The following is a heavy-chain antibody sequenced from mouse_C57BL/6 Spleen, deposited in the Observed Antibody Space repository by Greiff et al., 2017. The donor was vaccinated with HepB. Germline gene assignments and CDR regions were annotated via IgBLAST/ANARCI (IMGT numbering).Heavy chain of an antibody. J-gene: IGHJ2*01. CDR3: TTGHGSSRDY. Sequence: QSGAELVRPGASVKLSCTASGFNIKDDYMHWVKQRPEQGLEWIGWIDPENGDTEYASKFQGKATITADTSSNTAYLQLSSLTSEDTAVYYCTTGHGSSRDYWGQGTTLTVSS. D-gene: IGHD1-1*01. V-gene: IGHV14-4*01. CDR2: IDPENGDT. CDR1: GFNIKDDY.